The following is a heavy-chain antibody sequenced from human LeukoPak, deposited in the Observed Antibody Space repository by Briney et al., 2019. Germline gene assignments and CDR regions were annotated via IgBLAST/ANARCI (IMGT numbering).Heavy chain of an antibody. CDR2: IYHSGST. D-gene: IGHD3-10*01. CDR3: ARDKGPGTGDY. J-gene: IGHJ4*02. Sequence: SETLSLTCTVSGYSISSGYYWGWIRQPPGKGLEWIGSIYHSGSTYYNPSLKSRVTISVDTSKNQFSLKLSSVTAADTAVYYCARDKGPGTGDYWGQGTLVTVSS. CDR1: GYSISSGYY. V-gene: IGHV4-38-2*02.